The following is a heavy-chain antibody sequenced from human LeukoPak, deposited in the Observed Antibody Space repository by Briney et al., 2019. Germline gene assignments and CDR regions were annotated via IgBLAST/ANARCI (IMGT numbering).Heavy chain of an antibody. V-gene: IGHV3-21*01. Sequence: GGPLHLSCAASGFPFISYSMNWVRQAPGKGLEWVSSISRNSNYIYYADSVKGRFTISRDNAKNSLYLQMSSLRAEDTAVYYCAKEVAAAVNYWGRGTQVTVSS. CDR3: AKEVAAAVNY. CDR2: ISRNSNYI. D-gene: IGHD6-13*01. J-gene: IGHJ4*02. CDR1: GFPFISYS.